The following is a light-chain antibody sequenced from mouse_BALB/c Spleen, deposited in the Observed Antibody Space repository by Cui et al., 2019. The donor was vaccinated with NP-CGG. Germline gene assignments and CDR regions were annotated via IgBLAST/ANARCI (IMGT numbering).Light chain of an antibody. Sequence: QVVVHQETALPTSTGETVTPTRPSRTGVVTTSNYFNWVQEKPDHLFTGLIGGTNNRVPGVPARFSGSLIGDKAALTITGAQTDDEAIYFCALWYSNHWVFGGGTKLTAL. CDR3: ALWYSNHWV. CDR2: GTN. V-gene: IGLV1*01. CDR1: TGVVTTSNY. J-gene: IGLJ1*01.